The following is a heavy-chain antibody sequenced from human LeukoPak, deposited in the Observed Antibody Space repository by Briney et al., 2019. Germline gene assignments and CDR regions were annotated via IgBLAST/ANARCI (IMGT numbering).Heavy chain of an antibody. CDR1: GFTFGDYA. J-gene: IGHJ4*02. D-gene: IGHD6-6*01. CDR2: IWYDGSNK. Sequence: PGGSLRLSCTASGFTFGDYAMSWVRQAPGKGLEWVAVIWYDGSNKYYADSVKGRFTISRDNAKNSLYLQMNSLRAEDTAVYYCARDLFTYSSSSGWDYWGQGTLVTVSS. V-gene: IGHV3-30*04. CDR3: ARDLFTYSSSSGWDY.